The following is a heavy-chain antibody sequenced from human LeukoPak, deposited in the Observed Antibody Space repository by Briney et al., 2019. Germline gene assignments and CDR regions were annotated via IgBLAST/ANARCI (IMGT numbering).Heavy chain of an antibody. Sequence: GGSLRLSCAASGFTFSSYGMHWVRQAPGKGREWVAFIRYDGSNKYYADSVKGRFTISRDNSKNTLYLQMNSLRAEDTAVYYCAKRGFGSGSYWGYFDYWGQGTLVTVSS. CDR1: GFTFSSYG. CDR2: IRYDGSNK. D-gene: IGHD3-10*01. CDR3: AKRGFGSGSYWGYFDY. J-gene: IGHJ4*02. V-gene: IGHV3-30*02.